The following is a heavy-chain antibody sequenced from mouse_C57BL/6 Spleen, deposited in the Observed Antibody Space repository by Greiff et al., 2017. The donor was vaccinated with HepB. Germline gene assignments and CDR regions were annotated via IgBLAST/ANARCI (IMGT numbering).Heavy chain of an antibody. D-gene: IGHD2-4*01. J-gene: IGHJ4*01. Sequence: EVQLVESGGDLVKPGGSLKLSCAASGFTFSSYGMSWVRQTPDKRLEWVATISSGGSYTYYPDSVKGRFTISRDNAKNTLYLQMSSLKSEDTAMYYCAEGDYGDYYAMDYWGQGTSVTVSS. CDR1: GFTFSSYG. CDR3: AEGDYGDYYAMDY. V-gene: IGHV5-6*01. CDR2: ISSGGSYT.